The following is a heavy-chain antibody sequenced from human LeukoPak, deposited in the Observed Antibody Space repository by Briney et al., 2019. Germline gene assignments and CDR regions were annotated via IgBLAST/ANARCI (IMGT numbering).Heavy chain of an antibody. Sequence: HPGGSLRLSCAASGFTFSSYWMHWVRQAPGKGLVWVSRINSDGSTTSYADSVKGRFTISRDNAKNTLYLQMNSLRAEDTAAYYCARRSAARDAFDIWGQGTMVTVSS. CDR3: ARRSAARDAFDI. D-gene: IGHD6-6*01. CDR2: INSDGSTT. J-gene: IGHJ3*02. V-gene: IGHV3-74*01. CDR1: GFTFSSYW.